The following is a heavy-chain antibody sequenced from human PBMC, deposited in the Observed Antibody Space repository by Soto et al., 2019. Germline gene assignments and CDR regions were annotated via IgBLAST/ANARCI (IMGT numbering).Heavy chain of an antibody. CDR1: GYTFTSYA. Sequence: ASVKVSCKASGYTFTSYAMHWVRQAPGQRLEWMGWINPNSGGTNYAQKFQGWVTMTSDTSISTAYMELSRLRSDDTAVYYCARTAMATRNYYYGMDVWGQGTTVTVSS. CDR2: INPNSGGT. D-gene: IGHD5-18*01. V-gene: IGHV1-2*04. J-gene: IGHJ6*02. CDR3: ARTAMATRNYYYGMDV.